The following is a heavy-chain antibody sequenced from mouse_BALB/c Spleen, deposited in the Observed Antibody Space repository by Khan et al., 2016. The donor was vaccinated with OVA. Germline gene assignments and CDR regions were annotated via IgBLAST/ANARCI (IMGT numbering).Heavy chain of an antibody. J-gene: IGHJ4*01. D-gene: IGHD2-3*01. CDR3: ARDGSRYNYAMDY. Sequence: VQLKVSGPGLVKPSQSLSLTCTVTGYSITSDYAWNWIRQFPGNKLEWMGYISYSGSTNYNPSLKSRISITRDTSKNQFFLQLNSVTTEDTATYYCARDGSRYNYAMDYWGQGTSVTVSS. CDR1: GYSITSDYA. CDR2: ISYSGST. V-gene: IGHV3-2*02.